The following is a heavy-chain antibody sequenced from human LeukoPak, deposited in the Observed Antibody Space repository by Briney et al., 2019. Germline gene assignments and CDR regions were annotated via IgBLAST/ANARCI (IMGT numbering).Heavy chain of an antibody. CDR2: IYYSGST. CDR3: ARDYPEYSGFRAFDI. V-gene: IGHV4-31*03. Sequence: TLSLTCTVSGGSISRGGYYWSWIRQHPGKGREWSGYIYYSGSTYYHPSLKSRVTISVDTSKNQFSLKLSSVTAADTAVYYCARDYPEYSGFRAFDIWGQGTMVTVSS. D-gene: IGHD3-10*01. J-gene: IGHJ3*02. CDR1: GGSISRGGYY.